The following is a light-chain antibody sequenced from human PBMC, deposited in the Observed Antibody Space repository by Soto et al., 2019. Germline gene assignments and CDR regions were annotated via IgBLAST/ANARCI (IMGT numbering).Light chain of an antibody. J-gene: IGKJ4*01. CDR1: QSISSW. V-gene: IGKV1-5*03. CDR2: KAS. Sequence: DIQMTQSPYTLSASVGDRVTITCRASQSISSWLAWYQQKPGKAPKLLIYKASSLESGVPSRFSGSGSGTEFTLTISSLQPDDFATYYCQQYNSYSVTVGGGTKVDIK. CDR3: QQYNSYSVT.